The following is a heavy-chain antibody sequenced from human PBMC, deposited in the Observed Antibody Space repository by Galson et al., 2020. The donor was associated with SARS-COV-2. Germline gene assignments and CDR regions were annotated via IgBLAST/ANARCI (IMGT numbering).Heavy chain of an antibody. Sequence: GGSLRLSCTGSGFTFTSDYWMTWVRQTPEKGLAWVAHIKAAATGTPNADSVKGRFTISIDNAKNSVYLQMNSLRPDDTAVYYCATGIGWHFNLWGRGTLVTVSS. CDR3: ATGIGWHFNL. V-gene: IGHV3-7*01. J-gene: IGHJ2*01. CDR1: GFTFTSDYW. CDR2: IKAAATGT.